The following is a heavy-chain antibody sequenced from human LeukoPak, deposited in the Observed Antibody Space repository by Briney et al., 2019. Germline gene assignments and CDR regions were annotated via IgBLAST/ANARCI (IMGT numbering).Heavy chain of an antibody. V-gene: IGHV1-2*02. D-gene: IGHD6-19*01. CDR2: INPNSGGT. Sequence: ASVKVSCKASGYTFTGYYMHWVRQAPGQGLEWMGWINPNSGGTNYAQKFQGRVTMTSDTSISTAYMELSRLRSDDTALYYCTRDLKMGYSSGRYSWGTGSSNDYWGQGTLVTVSS. CDR3: TRDLKMGYSSGRYSWGTGSSNDY. J-gene: IGHJ4*02. CDR1: GYTFTGYY.